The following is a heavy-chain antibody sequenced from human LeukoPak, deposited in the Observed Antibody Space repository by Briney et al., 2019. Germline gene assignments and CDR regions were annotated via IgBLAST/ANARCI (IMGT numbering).Heavy chain of an antibody. D-gene: IGHD5-18*01. J-gene: IGHJ6*03. CDR2: IIPIFGTA. CDR1: GCTCTSYA. V-gene: IGHV1-69*05. Sequence: SVKVSCKASGCTCTSYAISWVRQAPGQGLEWMGGIIPIFGTANYAQKFQGRVTMTRNTSISTAYMELSSLRSEDTAVYYCARRGYSYGPYYYYYMDVWGKGTTVTVSS. CDR3: ARRGYSYGPYYYYYMDV.